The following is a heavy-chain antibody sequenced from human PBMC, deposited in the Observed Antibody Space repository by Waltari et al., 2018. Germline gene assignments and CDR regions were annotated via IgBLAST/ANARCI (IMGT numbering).Heavy chain of an antibody. Sequence: VQLVESGGSLVQPGGSLRLSCAASGFTFNSYWIYWIRQAPGKGLEWVADIKGDGGEKYYVDSVKGRFTISRDNAKNPLYLEMNSLRAEDTAVYFCARGSNGAFDYWGQGTLVTVSS. V-gene: IGHV3-7*04. CDR1: GFTFNSYW. D-gene: IGHD3-10*01. CDR2: IKGDGGEK. J-gene: IGHJ4*02. CDR3: ARGSNGAFDY.